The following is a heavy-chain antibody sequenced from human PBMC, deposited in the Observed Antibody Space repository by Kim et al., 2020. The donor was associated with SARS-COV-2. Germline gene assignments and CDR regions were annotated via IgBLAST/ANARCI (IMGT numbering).Heavy chain of an antibody. CDR3: ARESMVRGVITYFDY. Sequence: GGSLRLSCAASGFTFSSYSMNWVRQAPGKGLEWVSSISSSSSYIYYAAQVKGRFTISRDNAKNSLYLQMNSLRAEDTAVYYCARESMVRGVITYFDYWGQGTLVTVSS. D-gene: IGHD3-10*01. V-gene: IGHV3-21*01. CDR2: ISSSSSYI. CDR1: GFTFSSYS. J-gene: IGHJ4*02.